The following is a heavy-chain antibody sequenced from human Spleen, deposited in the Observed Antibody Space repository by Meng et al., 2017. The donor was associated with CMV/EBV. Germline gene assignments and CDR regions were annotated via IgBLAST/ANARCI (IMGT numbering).Heavy chain of an antibody. V-gene: IGHV3-21*06. CDR2: ISTTSAYI. Sequence: GESLKISCAASGFTFSDYYMNWVRQAPGKGLEWISHISTTSAYIDYADSVKGRFTISRDNARNSLFLQMNSLRAEDTAVYYCARDVRGPDYYYGMDVWGQGTTVTVSS. CDR1: GFTFSDYY. D-gene: IGHD3-10*02. CDR3: ARDVRGPDYYYGMDV. J-gene: IGHJ6*02.